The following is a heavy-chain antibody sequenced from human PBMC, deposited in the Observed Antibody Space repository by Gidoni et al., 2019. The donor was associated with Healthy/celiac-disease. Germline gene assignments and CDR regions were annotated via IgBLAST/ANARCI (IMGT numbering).Heavy chain of an antibody. J-gene: IGHJ3*02. CDR3: AKDRDIVVVVAAIPHAFDI. CDR1: GVTFSSYA. D-gene: IGHD2-15*01. V-gene: IGHV3-23*01. CDR2: ISCSGGST. Sequence: EVQLLESGGGLVQPGGSLRLSCAASGVTFSSYAMSWVRQAPGKGLEWVSAISCSGGSTYYADSVKGRFTISRDNSKNTLYLQMNSLRAEDTAVYYCAKDRDIVVVVAAIPHAFDIWGQGTMVTVSS.